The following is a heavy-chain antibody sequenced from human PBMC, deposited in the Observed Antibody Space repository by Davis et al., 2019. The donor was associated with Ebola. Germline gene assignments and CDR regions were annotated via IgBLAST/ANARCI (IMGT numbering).Heavy chain of an antibody. D-gene: IGHD3-10*01. J-gene: IGHJ6*02. CDR1: GGTFSSYA. Sequence: AASVKVSCKASGGTFSSYAISWVRQAPGQGLEWMGKIIPILGIANYAQKFQGRVTITADKSTSTAYMELRSLRSDDTAVYYCAKTMVQGVIANIYGMDVWGQGTTVTVSS. CDR2: IIPILGIA. CDR3: AKTMVQGVIANIYGMDV. V-gene: IGHV1-69*04.